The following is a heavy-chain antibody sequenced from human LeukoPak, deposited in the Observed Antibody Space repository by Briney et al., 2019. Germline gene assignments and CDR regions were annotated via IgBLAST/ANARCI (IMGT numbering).Heavy chain of an antibody. CDR1: GFTFSNYP. V-gene: IGHV3-30-3*01. Sequence: PGRPLRLSCAASGFTFSNYPMHWVRQAPGKGPEWVAVISYDGSLKLHTDTVKGRFTVSRDTSKNTPSLQMNSLRAEDTAVYYCARDGWNGSPDYFDYWGQGILVTVSS. CDR3: ARDGWNGSPDYFDY. D-gene: IGHD1-26*01. CDR2: ISYDGSLK. J-gene: IGHJ4*02.